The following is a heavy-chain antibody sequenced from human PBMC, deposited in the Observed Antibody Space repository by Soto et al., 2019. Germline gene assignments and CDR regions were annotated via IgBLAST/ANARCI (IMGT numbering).Heavy chain of an antibody. Sequence: QVPLVQSGAEVKKPGASVKVSCKASGYTFTSYGISWVRQAPGQGLEWMGWISAYNGNTNYAQKLQGRVTMTTDTSTSTAYMELRSLRSDDTAVYYCARDYSPHYDFWSGYPRLYYFDYWGQGTLVTVSS. J-gene: IGHJ4*02. V-gene: IGHV1-18*01. D-gene: IGHD3-3*01. CDR3: ARDYSPHYDFWSGYPRLYYFDY. CDR2: ISAYNGNT. CDR1: GYTFTSYG.